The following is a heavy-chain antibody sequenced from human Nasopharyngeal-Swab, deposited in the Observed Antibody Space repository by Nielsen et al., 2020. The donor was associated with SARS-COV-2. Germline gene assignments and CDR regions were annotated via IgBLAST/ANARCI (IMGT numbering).Heavy chain of an antibody. V-gene: IGHV1-3*01. CDR1: GYTFTSYA. D-gene: IGHD1-26*01. J-gene: IGHJ5*02. Sequence: ASVKVSCKASGYTFTSYAMHCVRQAPGQRLEWMGWINAGNGNTKYSQKFQGRVTITRDTSASTAYMELSSLRSEDTAVYYCARVGIMSGNLWGWFDPWGQGTLVTVSS. CDR3: ARVGIMSGNLWGWFDP. CDR2: INAGNGNT.